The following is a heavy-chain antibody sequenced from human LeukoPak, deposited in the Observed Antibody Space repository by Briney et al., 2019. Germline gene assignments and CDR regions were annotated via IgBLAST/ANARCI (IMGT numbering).Heavy chain of an antibody. CDR3: ARDRPGDV. V-gene: IGHV3-64*01. J-gene: IGHJ6*04. Sequence: GGSLRLSCAASGVTFSSYDMNWVRQAPGKGLEYVSAISSNGDSTYYANFVKGRFIISRDNSKNTLYLQMGSLRPEDMAVYYCARDRPGDVWGEGTTVTVSS. CDR2: ISSNGDST. CDR1: GVTFSSYD.